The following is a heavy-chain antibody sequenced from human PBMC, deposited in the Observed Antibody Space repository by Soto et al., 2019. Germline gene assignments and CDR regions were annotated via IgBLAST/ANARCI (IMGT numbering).Heavy chain of an antibody. CDR3: ARIEDTSSSWALGYYYGMDV. J-gene: IGHJ6*02. CDR1: GGSISSSSYY. CDR2: IYYSGST. V-gene: IGHV4-39*01. Sequence: PSETLSLTCTVSGGSISSSSYYWGWVRQPPGKGLEWIGSIYYSGSTYYNPSLKSRVTISVDTSKNQFSLKLSSVTAADTAVYYCARIEDTSSSWALGYYYGMDVWGQGTTVT. D-gene: IGHD6-13*01.